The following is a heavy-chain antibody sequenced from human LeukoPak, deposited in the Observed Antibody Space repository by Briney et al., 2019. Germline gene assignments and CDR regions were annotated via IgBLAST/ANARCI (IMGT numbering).Heavy chain of an antibody. D-gene: IGHD5-24*01. Sequence: KPSETLSLTCAVYGGSFSGYYWSWIRQPPGKRLEWIGEINHSGSTNYNPSLKSRVTISVDTSKNQFSLKLSSVTAADTAVYYCARVEIAVSLRFDYWGQGTLVTVSS. CDR3: ARVEIAVSLRFDY. J-gene: IGHJ4*02. CDR2: INHSGST. CDR1: GGSFSGYY. V-gene: IGHV4-34*01.